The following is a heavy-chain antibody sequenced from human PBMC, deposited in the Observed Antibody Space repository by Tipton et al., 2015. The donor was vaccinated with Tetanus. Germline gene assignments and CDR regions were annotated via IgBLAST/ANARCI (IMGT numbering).Heavy chain of an antibody. Sequence: SLRLSCITSGFRFADYNMDWVRQAPGKGLEWVSSIDMSGTYIYYADSMEGRFTISRDNAKNSVYLQMSSLRGDDTTVYYCASGSTLDYWGQGALVSVSS. CDR1: GFRFADYN. CDR3: ASGSTLDY. D-gene: IGHD6-25*01. J-gene: IGHJ4*02. CDR2: IDMSGTYI. V-gene: IGHV3-21*01.